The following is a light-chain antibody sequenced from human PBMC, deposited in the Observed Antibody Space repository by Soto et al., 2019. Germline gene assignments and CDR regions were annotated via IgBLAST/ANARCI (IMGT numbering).Light chain of an antibody. CDR3: QQYDSSPLT. Sequence: EIVLTQSPGTLSLSRGERATLSCRASQSVRSSHLAWYQQKPGQAPRLLIYGASSRATGIPDRFSGSGSGTVFTLTISRLEPEDFAVYYCQQYDSSPLTFGGGTKVDIK. CDR2: GAS. V-gene: IGKV3-20*01. CDR1: QSVRSSH. J-gene: IGKJ4*01.